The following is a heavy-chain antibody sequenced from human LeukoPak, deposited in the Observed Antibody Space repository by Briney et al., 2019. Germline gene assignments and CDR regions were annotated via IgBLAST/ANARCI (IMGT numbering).Heavy chain of an antibody. CDR3: ARRDGYNMGAFDI. CDR2: MYPGDSDT. D-gene: IGHD5-24*01. V-gene: IGHV5-51*03. Sequence: GESLKISCRGSGYSFSTYWVGWVRQMPGKGLEWMRIMYPGDSDTRYSPSFQGQFTISADKSISSAYLQWSSLKASDTAMYYCARRDGYNMGAFDIWGQGTMVTVSS. CDR1: GYSFSTYW. J-gene: IGHJ3*02.